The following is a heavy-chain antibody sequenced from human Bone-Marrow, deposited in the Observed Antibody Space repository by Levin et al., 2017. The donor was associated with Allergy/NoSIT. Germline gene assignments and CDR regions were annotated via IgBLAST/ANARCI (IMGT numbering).Heavy chain of an antibody. J-gene: IGHJ4*02. V-gene: IGHV3-15*01. Sequence: GGSLRLSCTASGFAFSNTWMAWVRQAPGKGLEWVGRIISKPDGGTTEYAAPVKGRFTVSRDDSKNTLFLQMNSLKIEDTAVYYCSPYRLGAFDYWGQGTLVTVSS. CDR1: GFAFSNTW. CDR2: IISKPDGGTT. D-gene: IGHD3-16*01. CDR3: SPYRLGAFDY.